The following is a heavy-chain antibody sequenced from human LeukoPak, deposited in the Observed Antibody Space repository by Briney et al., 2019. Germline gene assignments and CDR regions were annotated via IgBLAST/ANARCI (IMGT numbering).Heavy chain of an antibody. V-gene: IGHV4-4*09. CDR3: ARMPQWLAAFDY. D-gene: IGHD6-19*01. Sequence: SETLSLTCNVSGGSISSYYWSWIRQPPGKGLEWIGYIYTSGSTNYNPSLKSRVTISVDTSKNQFSLKLSSVTAADTAVYYCARMPQWLAAFDYWGQGTLVTVSS. CDR2: IYTSGST. CDR1: GGSISSYY. J-gene: IGHJ4*02.